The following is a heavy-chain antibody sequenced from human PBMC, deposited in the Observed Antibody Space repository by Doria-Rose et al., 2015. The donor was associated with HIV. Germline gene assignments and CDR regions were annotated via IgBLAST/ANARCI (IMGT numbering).Heavy chain of an antibody. V-gene: IGHV3-72*01. D-gene: IGHD1-26*01. CDR2: SKNKVKSYTT. J-gene: IGHJ4*02. CDR3: ATWISGSYNY. Sequence: MDWVRQAPGKGLEWVGRSKNKVKSYTTEYAASVEGRFTISRDGSENSLYLQMNSLKTEDTAVYHCATWISGSYNYWGQGTLVTVSS.